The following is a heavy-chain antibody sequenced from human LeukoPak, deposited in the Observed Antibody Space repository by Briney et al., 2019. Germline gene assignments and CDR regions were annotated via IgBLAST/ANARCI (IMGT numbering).Heavy chain of an antibody. CDR3: ARRRYYDSTGYFD. Sequence: PSETLSLTCTVSGGFISSSSYYWGWIRQPPGKGLEWIGDIYYSGRTYYNPSPRSRVSISLDTSMNHFSLTLSSVTAADTAVYCCARRRYYDSTGYFDWGRGSLVIVSS. V-gene: IGHV4-39*02. CDR1: GGFISSSSYY. CDR2: IYYSGRT. D-gene: IGHD3-22*01. J-gene: IGHJ1*01.